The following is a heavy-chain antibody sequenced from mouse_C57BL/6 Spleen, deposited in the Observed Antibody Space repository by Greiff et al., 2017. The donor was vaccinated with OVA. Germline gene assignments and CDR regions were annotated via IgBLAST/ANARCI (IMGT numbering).Heavy chain of an antibody. J-gene: IGHJ1*03. CDR2: IYPRDGST. CDR3: ARHGSRYCDV. CDR1: GYTFTSYD. Sequence: VQVVESGPELVKPGASVKLSCKASGYTFTSYDINWVKQRPGQGLEWIGWIYPRDGSTKYNEKFKGKATLTVDTSSSTAYMELHSLTSEDSACYVCARHGSRYCDVWGTGTTVTVSS. D-gene: IGHD1-1*01. V-gene: IGHV1-85*01.